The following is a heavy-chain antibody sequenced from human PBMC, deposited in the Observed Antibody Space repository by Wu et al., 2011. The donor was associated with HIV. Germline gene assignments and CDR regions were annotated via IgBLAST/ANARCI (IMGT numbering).Heavy chain of an antibody. CDR3: ARSGEAAEYYYYYMNV. V-gene: IGHV1-69*14. CDR1: GGTFDTFA. CDR2: IIPNSGTT. J-gene: IGHJ6*03. Sequence: QVQLVQSGPEVAKPGSSVRVSCKASGGTFDTFAISWVRQAPGQGLEWMGGIIPNSGTTNYARKFQGRVTVSADRSTTTVHMELRSLRSEDTAVYYCARSGEAAEYYYYYMNVWGKGPRSPSP. D-gene: IGHD6-13*01.